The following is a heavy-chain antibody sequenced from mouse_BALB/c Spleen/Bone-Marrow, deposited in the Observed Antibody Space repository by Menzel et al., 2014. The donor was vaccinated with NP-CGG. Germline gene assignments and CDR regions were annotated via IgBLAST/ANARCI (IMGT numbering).Heavy chain of an antibody. Sequence: VQLQESGAELAKPGASVKLSCKASGYTFTSYWMHRVKQRPGQGLEWIGEIIPSNGRTNYNEKFKSKATLTVDKSSNTAYMQLSSLTSEDSAVYYCARWLLQYFDVWGAGTTVTVSS. D-gene: IGHD2-3*01. V-gene: IGHV1S81*02. CDR2: IIPSNGRT. CDR3: ARWLLQYFDV. CDR1: GYTFTSYW. J-gene: IGHJ1*01.